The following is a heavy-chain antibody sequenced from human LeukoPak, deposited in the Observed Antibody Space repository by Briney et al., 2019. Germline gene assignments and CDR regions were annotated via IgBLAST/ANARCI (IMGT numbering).Heavy chain of an antibody. CDR3: ARRGIVLGAAPVLKYSFDY. J-gene: IGHJ4*02. Sequence: PGRSLRLSCAPSAFTFSSYAMSWVRQAAGKGLEWVSSISVSGGDTYYADSVKGRFTISRDNSKNTLYLQMNSLSAEDTAVYYCARRGIVLGAAPVLKYSFDYWGQGALVTVSS. CDR2: ISVSGGDT. CDR1: AFTFSSYA. V-gene: IGHV3-23*01. D-gene: IGHD1-26*01.